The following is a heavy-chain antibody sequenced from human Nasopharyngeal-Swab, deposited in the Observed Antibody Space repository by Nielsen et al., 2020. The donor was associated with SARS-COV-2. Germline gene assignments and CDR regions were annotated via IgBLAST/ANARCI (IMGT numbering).Heavy chain of an antibody. V-gene: IGHV3-33*01. CDR2: IWYDGSNK. CDR3: ARDRFRGYFDY. Sequence: GESLKISCAASGFTFSSYGMHWVRQAPGKGLEWVAVIWYDGSNKYYADSVKGRFTISRDNSKNTLYLQMNSLRAEDTAVYYCARDRFRGYFDYWGQGTLVTVSS. J-gene: IGHJ4*02. D-gene: IGHD2-21*01. CDR1: GFTFSSYG.